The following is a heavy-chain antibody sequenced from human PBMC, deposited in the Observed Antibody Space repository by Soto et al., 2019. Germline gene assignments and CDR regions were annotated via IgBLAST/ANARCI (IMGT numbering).Heavy chain of an antibody. CDR3: ASWGSMPGDY. J-gene: IGHJ4*02. Sequence: QMQLVESGGGVVQPGRSLRLSCAASGFTFSTFAMNWVRQAPGKGLEWVSVISSDGSNKYYADSVKGRFTISRDNSKNTLYLQMNSLRTEDTAVYYCASWGSMPGDYWGQGTLVTVSS. D-gene: IGHD3-16*01. CDR2: ISSDGSNK. V-gene: IGHV3-30-3*01. CDR1: GFTFSTFA.